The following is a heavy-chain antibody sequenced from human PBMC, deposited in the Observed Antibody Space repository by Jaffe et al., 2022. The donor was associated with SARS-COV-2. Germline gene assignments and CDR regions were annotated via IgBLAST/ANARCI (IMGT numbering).Heavy chain of an antibody. Sequence: EVQLVESGGGLVQPGGSLRLSCAASGFTFSSYEMNWVRQAPGKGLEWVSYISSSGSTIYYADSVKGRFTISRDNAKNSLYLQMNSLRAEDTAVYYCARAPSYCSGGSCYSGGAFDIWGQGTMVTVSS. CDR3: ARAPSYCSGGSCYSGGAFDI. V-gene: IGHV3-48*03. CDR2: ISSSGSTI. CDR1: GFTFSSYE. D-gene: IGHD2-15*01. J-gene: IGHJ3*02.